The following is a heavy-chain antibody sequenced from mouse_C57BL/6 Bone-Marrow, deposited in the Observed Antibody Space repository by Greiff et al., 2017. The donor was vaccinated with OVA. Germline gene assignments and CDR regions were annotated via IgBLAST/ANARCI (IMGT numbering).Heavy chain of an antibody. D-gene: IGHD2-4*01. V-gene: IGHV1-69*01. J-gene: IGHJ2*01. CDR3: ARGDDYNFDY. CDR2: IDPSDSYT. Sequence: QVQLKQPGAELVMPGASVKLSCKASGYTFTSYWMHWVKQRPGQGLEWIGEIDPSDSYTNYNQKFKGKSTLTVDKSSSTAYMQLSSLTSEDSAVYYCARGDDYNFDYWGQGTTLTVSS. CDR1: GYTFTSYW.